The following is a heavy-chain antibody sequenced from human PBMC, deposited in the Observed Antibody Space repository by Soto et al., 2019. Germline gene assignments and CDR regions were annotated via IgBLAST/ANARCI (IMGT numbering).Heavy chain of an antibody. D-gene: IGHD6-13*01. J-gene: IGHJ4*02. CDR2: INHSGGT. V-gene: IGHV4-34*01. CDR1: GGSFSGYY. Sequence: QVQLQQWGAGLLKPSETLSLTCAVYGGSFSGYYWSWIRQPPGKGLEWIGEINHSGGTNYNPSLKSRVTISVDTSKDQFSRRLSSVTAADTAVYYCAITYSSSWSPFDYWGQGTLVTVSS. CDR3: AITYSSSWSPFDY.